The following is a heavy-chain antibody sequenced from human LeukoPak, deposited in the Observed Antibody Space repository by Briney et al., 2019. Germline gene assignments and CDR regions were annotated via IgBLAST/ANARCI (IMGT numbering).Heavy chain of an antibody. Sequence: GGSLRLSCAASGFTFSSYGMHWVRQAPGKGLEWVAVISYDGSNKYYADSVEGRFTISRDNSKNTLYLQLNSLRAEDTAVYYCAKGDSSGYYYPPVVEIWGQGTLVTVSS. CDR1: GFTFSSYG. CDR3: AKGDSSGYYYPPVVEI. CDR2: ISYDGSNK. J-gene: IGHJ4*02. V-gene: IGHV3-30*18. D-gene: IGHD3-22*01.